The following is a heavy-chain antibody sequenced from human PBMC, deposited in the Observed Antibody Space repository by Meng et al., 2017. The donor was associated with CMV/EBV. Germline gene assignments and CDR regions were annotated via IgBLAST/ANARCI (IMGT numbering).Heavy chain of an antibody. J-gene: IGHJ4*02. Sequence: EGSVGGVVGGLFKPGWSLGLSCAASGFTFSSYSMNWVRQAPGKGLEWVSSISSSSSYIYYADSVKGRFTISRDNAKNSLYLQMNSLRAEDTAVYYCARTFTSGSYSNPDYWGQGTLVTVSS. V-gene: IGHV3-21*01. CDR1: GFTFSSYS. CDR3: ARTFTSGSYSNPDY. D-gene: IGHD1-26*01. CDR2: ISSSSSYI.